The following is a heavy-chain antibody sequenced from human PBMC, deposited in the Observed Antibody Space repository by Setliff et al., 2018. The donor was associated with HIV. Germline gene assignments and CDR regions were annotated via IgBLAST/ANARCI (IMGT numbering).Heavy chain of an antibody. D-gene: IGHD3-22*01. J-gene: IGHJ2*01. CDR3: ARRSDFCERSGYLPSGWFFDL. V-gene: IGHV5-51*01. CDR2: IYPGDSDT. Sequence: RGESLKISCKGSGYSFSTSWIGWVRQMPGKGLEWMGIIYPGDSDTRYSPSFQGQVTISADKSISTAYLQFSSLKASDTAMYYCARRSDFCERSGYLPSGWFFDLWGRGTLVTVSS. CDR1: GYSFSTSW.